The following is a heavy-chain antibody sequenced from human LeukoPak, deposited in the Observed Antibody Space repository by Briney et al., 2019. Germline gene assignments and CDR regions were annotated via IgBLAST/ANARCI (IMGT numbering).Heavy chain of an antibody. CDR2: NYYSGSN. CDR1: GGSISSSRYY. CDR3: DRGIAVAGTPYYGMDV. D-gene: IGHD6-19*01. V-gene: IGHV4-39*07. J-gene: IGHJ6*02. Sequence: SETLSLTCTVSGGSISSSRYYWSWIRQPPGKGLEWLGSNYYSGSNYYNPSFKTRFTISVERSKNQFFLKLSSVTATDTPWYTCDRGIAVAGTPYYGMDVWGQGTTVTVSS.